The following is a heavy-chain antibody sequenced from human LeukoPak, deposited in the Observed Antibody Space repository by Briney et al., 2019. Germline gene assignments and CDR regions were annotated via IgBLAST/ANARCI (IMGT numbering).Heavy chain of an antibody. J-gene: IGHJ4*02. D-gene: IGHD1-1*01. Sequence: GGSQRLSCAASGFTFSSYWMSWVRQAPGKGLEWVANIKQDESEKYYVDSVKGRFTISRDNAKNSLYLQMNSLRAEDTAVYYCARDKIEGPTKLDYWGQGILVTVPS. V-gene: IGHV3-7*01. CDR3: ARDKIEGPTKLDY. CDR1: GFTFSSYW. CDR2: IKQDESEK.